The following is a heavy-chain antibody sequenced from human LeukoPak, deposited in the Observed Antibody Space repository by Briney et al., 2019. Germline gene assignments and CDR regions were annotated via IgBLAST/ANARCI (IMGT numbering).Heavy chain of an antibody. CDR3: AREGTIAAAGLDY. Sequence: GGSLRLSCTASGFTFSNFWMGWVRQAPGKGLEWVANIKQDETEKFYLGSVKGRFTISRDNAKNSLYLQMNSLRVEDTALYYCAREGTIAAAGLDYWGQGTLVTVSS. D-gene: IGHD6-13*01. CDR2: IKQDETEK. V-gene: IGHV3-7*03. CDR1: GFTFSNFW. J-gene: IGHJ4*02.